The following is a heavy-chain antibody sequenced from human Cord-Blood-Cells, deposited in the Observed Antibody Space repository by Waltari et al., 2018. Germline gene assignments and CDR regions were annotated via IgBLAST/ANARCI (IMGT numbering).Heavy chain of an antibody. D-gene: IGHD4-4*01. CDR3: ARVKVTTYTSDY. V-gene: IGHV4-61*01. CDR2: IYYSGIT. CDR1: GGSASSGSYY. Sequence: VQLQESGPGLVKPSETLSPTSTVSGGSASSGSYYWTWIRQPPGKGLEWIGYIYYSGITNYNPSLKSRAPIPVDTSKNQFSLKRSSVTAADTAVYYCARVKVTTYTSDYWGQGTLVTVSS. J-gene: IGHJ4*02.